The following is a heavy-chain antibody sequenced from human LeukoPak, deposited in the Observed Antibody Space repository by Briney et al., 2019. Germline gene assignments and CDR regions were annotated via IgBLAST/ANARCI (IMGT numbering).Heavy chain of an antibody. D-gene: IGHD4-17*01. CDR2: ISYDGSNK. V-gene: IGHV3-30*18. CDR3: AKDLRSTTVTSFDY. J-gene: IGHJ4*02. Sequence: GGSLRLSCAASGFTFSSYGMHWVRQAPGKGLEWVAVISYDGSNKYYADSVKGRFTISRDNSKNTLYLQMNSPRAEDTAVYYCAKDLRSTTVTSFDYWGQGTLVTVSS. CDR1: GFTFSSYG.